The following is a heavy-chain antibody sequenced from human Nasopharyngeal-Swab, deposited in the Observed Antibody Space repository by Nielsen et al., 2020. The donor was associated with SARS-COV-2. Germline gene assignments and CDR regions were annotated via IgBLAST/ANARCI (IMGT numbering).Heavy chain of an antibody. CDR2: TSGSGGST. V-gene: IGHV3-23*01. CDR3: AKRLDY. J-gene: IGHJ4*02. Sequence: ESPKISRAASGFTFSSYAMSWVRQAPGKGLEWVSATSGSGGSTYYADSVKGRFTISRDNSKNPLYLQMNSLRAEDTAVYYCAKRLDYWGQGTLVTVSS. CDR1: GFTFSSYA.